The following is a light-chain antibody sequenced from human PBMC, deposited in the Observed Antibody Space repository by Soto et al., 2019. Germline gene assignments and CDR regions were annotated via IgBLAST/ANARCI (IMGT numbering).Light chain of an antibody. V-gene: IGKV3-11*01. CDR3: QQRSNWPRELT. J-gene: IGKJ4*01. CDR1: QSVSSY. CDR2: DAS. Sequence: EIVLTQSPATLSLSPGERATLSCRASQSVSSYLAWYQQKPGQAPRLLIYDASNRATGIPVRFSGSGSGTDFTLTISSLEPEDFAVYYCQQRSNWPRELTFGGGTKVEIK.